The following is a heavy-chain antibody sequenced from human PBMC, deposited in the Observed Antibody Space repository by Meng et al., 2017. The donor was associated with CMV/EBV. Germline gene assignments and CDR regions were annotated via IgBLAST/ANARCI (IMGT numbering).Heavy chain of an antibody. Sequence: SYSMNWVRQAPGKGLEWVSSISSRSSYIYYADSVKGRFTISRDNAKNSLYLQMNSLRAEDTAVYYCARDRGEDDFWSGYYNNWFDPWGQGTLVTVSS. CDR3: ARDRGEDDFWSGYYNNWFDP. D-gene: IGHD3-3*01. CDR2: ISSRSSYI. V-gene: IGHV3-21*01. CDR1: SYS. J-gene: IGHJ5*02.